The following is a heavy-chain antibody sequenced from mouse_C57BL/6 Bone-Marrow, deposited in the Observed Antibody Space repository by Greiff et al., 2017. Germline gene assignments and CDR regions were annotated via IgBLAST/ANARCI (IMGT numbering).Heavy chain of an antibody. CDR3: ARPYYSNYWYFDV. CDR1: GYTFTSYW. J-gene: IGHJ1*03. D-gene: IGHD2-5*01. Sequence: VQLQQPGAELVKPGASVKMSCKASGYTFTSYWITWVKQRPGQGLEWIGDIYPGSGSTNYNEKFKSKATLTVDTSSSTAYMQLSNLTSEDSAVYYCARPYYSNYWYFDVWGTGTTVTVSS. CDR2: IYPGSGST. V-gene: IGHV1-55*01.